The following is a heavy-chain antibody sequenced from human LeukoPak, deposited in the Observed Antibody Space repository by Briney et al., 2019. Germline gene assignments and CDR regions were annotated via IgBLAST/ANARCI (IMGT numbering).Heavy chain of an antibody. D-gene: IGHD3-22*01. CDR1: GYTFTSYG. V-gene: IGHV1-18*01. CDR3: ARGNDYYDSSGYYYSCAFDI. CDR2: ISAYNGNT. Sequence: ASVKVSCKASGYTFTSYGISWVRQAPGQGLEWMGWISAYNGNTNYAQKLQGRVTMTTDTSTSTAYMELRSLRSDDTAVYYCARGNDYYDSSGYYYSCAFDIWGQGTMVTVSS. J-gene: IGHJ3*02.